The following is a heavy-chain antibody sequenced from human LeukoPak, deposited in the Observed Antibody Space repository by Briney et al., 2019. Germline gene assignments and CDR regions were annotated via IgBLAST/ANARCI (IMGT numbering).Heavy chain of an antibody. D-gene: IGHD5-18*01. V-gene: IGHV4-59*01. Sequence: SETLSLTSTVSGGSISSYYWSWIRQPPGKGLEWIGYIYYSGSTNYNPSLKSRVTISVDTSKNQFSLKLSSVTAADTAVYYCARESGTAMVSVFDYWGQGTLVTVSS. CDR1: GGSISSYY. CDR2: IYYSGST. J-gene: IGHJ4*02. CDR3: ARESGTAMVSVFDY.